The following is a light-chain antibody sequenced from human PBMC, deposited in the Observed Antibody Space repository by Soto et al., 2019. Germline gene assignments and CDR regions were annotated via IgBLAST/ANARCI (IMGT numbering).Light chain of an antibody. Sequence: EIVLTQSPGTLSLSPGERATFSCRASQSVSNSSLAWYHQKPGQAPRLLLFAASRRATGIPDTFSGSGSGTDFTLTISRLEPEDFAVYYCQQYAKAPLTLGQGTKV. CDR1: QSVSNSS. J-gene: IGKJ1*01. V-gene: IGKV3-20*01. CDR3: QQYAKAPLT. CDR2: AAS.